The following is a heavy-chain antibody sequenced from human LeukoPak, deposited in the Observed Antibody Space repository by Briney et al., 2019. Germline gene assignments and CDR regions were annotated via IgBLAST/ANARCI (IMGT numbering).Heavy chain of an antibody. J-gene: IGHJ4*02. CDR3: VNPHPQYTIFGVSLDY. D-gene: IGHD3-3*01. V-gene: IGHV3-64D*09. Sequence: GGSLRLSCSASGFTFSSYAMHWVRQAPGKGLEYVSAITNNGGSTYYADSVKGRFTISRDNSKNTLYLQMSSLRAEDTAVYYCVNPHPQYTIFGVSLDYWGQGTLVTVSS. CDR2: ITNNGGST. CDR1: GFTFSSYA.